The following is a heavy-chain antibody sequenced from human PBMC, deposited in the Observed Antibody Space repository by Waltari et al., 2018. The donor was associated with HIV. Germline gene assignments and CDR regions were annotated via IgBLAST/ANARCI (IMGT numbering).Heavy chain of an antibody. J-gene: IGHJ4*02. Sequence: EVQLVESGGGLVQPGGSLKLSCAASGFTFSDSSIHWVRQASGKGLEGVGRIITKANSYATAYAASVKGRFTISRDDSKNTAYLQMNSLKTEDTAVYYCTSPYGYSYESWGQGTLVTVSS. V-gene: IGHV3-73*02. D-gene: IGHD5-18*01. CDR3: TSPYGYSYES. CDR2: IITKANSYAT. CDR1: GFTFSDSS.